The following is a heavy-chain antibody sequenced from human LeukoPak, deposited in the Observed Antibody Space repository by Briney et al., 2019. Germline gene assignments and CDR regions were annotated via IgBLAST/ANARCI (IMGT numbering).Heavy chain of an antibody. D-gene: IGHD6-19*01. V-gene: IGHV4-34*01. J-gene: IGHJ5*02. CDR1: GGSFSGYY. Sequence: SETLSLTCAVYGGSFSGYYWSWIRQPPGKGLEWIGEINHSGSTNYNPPLKSRVTISVDTSKNQFSLKLSSVTAADTAVYYCARESSGWYKDWFDPWGQGTLVTVSS. CDR2: INHSGST. CDR3: ARESSGWYKDWFDP.